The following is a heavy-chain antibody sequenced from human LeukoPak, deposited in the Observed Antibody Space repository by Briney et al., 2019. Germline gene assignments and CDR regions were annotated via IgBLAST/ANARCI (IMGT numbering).Heavy chain of an antibody. CDR3: AKDDREEWLVYFDY. V-gene: IGHV3-23*01. D-gene: IGHD6-19*01. CDR2: ISGSGGST. Sequence: GGSLRLSCAASGFTFSSYAMSWVRQAPGKGLEWVSTISGSGGSTYYADSVKGRFTNSRDNSKNTLYLQMNSLRAEDTAVYYCAKDDREEWLVYFDYWGQGTLVTVSS. J-gene: IGHJ4*02. CDR1: GFTFSSYA.